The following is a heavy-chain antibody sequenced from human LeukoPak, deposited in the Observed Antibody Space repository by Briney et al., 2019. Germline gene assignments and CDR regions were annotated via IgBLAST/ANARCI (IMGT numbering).Heavy chain of an antibody. CDR1: GFTLSTNA. D-gene: IGHD3-3*01. CDR2: ISGSGGST. V-gene: IGHV3-23*01. J-gene: IGHJ4*02. Sequence: GGSLRLSCLTSGFTLSTNAMSWVRQAPGKGLEWVSAISGSGGSTYYADSVKGRFTISRDNSKNTLYLQMNSLRAEDTAVYYCAKAQGYDFWSGYSLVDYWGQGTLVTVSS. CDR3: AKAQGYDFWSGYSLVDY.